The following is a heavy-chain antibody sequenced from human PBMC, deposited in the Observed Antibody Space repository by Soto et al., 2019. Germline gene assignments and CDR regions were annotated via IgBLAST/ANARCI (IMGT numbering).Heavy chain of an antibody. CDR1: GGSFSGYY. J-gene: IGHJ3*02. CDR3: ARSQHIVATIRVVPHHAFDI. Sequence: SETLSLTCAVYGGSFSGYYWSWIRQPPGKGLEWIGEINHSGSTNYNPSLKSRVTISVDTSKNQFSLKLSSVTAADTAVYYCARSQHIVATIRVVPHHAFDIWGQGTMVTVSS. V-gene: IGHV4-34*01. CDR2: INHSGST. D-gene: IGHD5-12*01.